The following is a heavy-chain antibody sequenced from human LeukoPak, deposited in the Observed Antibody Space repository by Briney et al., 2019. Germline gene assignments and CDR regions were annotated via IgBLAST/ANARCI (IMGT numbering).Heavy chain of an antibody. CDR1: GFTFSSYS. Sequence: GGSLRLSCAASGFTFSSYSMNWVRQAPGKGLEWVSVIYSAGSTNYADSVKGRFSISRDNSKNTLYLQMNSLRAEDTAVYYCARGYGSGRRGRAFDIWGQGTMVTVSS. J-gene: IGHJ3*02. CDR2: IYSAGST. V-gene: IGHV3-66*01. D-gene: IGHD3-10*01. CDR3: ARGYGSGRRGRAFDI.